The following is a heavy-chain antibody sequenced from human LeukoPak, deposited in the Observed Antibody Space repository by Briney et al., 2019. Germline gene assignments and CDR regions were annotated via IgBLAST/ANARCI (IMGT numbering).Heavy chain of an antibody. CDR3: ARQKVGATTIFDY. Sequence: GGSLRLSCAASGFTFSSYAMHWVRQAPGKGLEWVAVISYDGSNKYYADSVKGRFTISRDNSKNTLYLQMNSLRAEDTAVYYCARQKVGATTIFDYWGQGTLVTVSS. D-gene: IGHD1-26*01. CDR1: GFTFSSYA. V-gene: IGHV3-30*04. CDR2: ISYDGSNK. J-gene: IGHJ4*02.